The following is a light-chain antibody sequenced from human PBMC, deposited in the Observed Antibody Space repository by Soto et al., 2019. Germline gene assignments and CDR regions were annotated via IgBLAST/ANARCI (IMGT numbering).Light chain of an antibody. CDR2: AAS. CDR3: LLHNTYPYT. J-gene: IGKJ2*01. Sequence: DIQMTQSPSSLPASVEDRVTIICRASQGIRNDLGWYQQKPGKAPKRPIYAASSLDGGVPSWFSGSGSGTEFTLTISSLQPEDFATYYCLLHNTYPYTFGQGTKLEIK. V-gene: IGKV1-17*01. CDR1: QGIRND.